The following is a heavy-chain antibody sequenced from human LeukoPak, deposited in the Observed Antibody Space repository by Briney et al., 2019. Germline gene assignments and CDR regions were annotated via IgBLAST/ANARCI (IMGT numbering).Heavy chain of an antibody. CDR2: ICGSGGCT. D-gene: IGHD3-10*01. CDR1: GFTFSSYA. CDR3: AKGVTMDYYYYGMDV. V-gene: IGHV3-23*01. J-gene: IGHJ6*02. Sequence: GGSLRLSCAASGFTFSSYAMSWVRQAPGKGLEWVSAICGSGGCTYYADSVKGRFTISRDNSKNTLYLQMNSLRAEDTAVYYCAKGVTMDYYYYGMDVWGQGTTVTVSS.